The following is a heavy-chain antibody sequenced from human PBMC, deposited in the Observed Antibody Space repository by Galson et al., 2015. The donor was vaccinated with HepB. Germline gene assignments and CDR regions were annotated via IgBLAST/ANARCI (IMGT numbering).Heavy chain of an antibody. CDR2: IIPIFGTA. V-gene: IGHV1-69*13. CDR1: GGTFSSYA. Sequence: SVKVSCKASGGTFSSYAISWVRQAPGQGLEWMGGIIPIFGTANYAQKFQGRVTITADESTSTAYMEMSSLRSEDTAVYYCARDLRHYYDSNGPTPYYFDYWGQGTLVTVSS. D-gene: IGHD3-22*01. CDR3: ARDLRHYYDSNGPTPYYFDY. J-gene: IGHJ4*02.